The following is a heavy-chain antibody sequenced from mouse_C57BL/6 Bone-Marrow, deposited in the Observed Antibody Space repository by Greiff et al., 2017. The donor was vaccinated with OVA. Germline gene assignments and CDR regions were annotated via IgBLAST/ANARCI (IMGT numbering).Heavy chain of an antibody. J-gene: IGHJ3*01. CDR1: GFNIKDYY. D-gene: IGHD2-2*01. CDR3: TRYGYDEGTVAY. V-gene: IGHV14-1*01. Sequence: VQLQQSGAELVRPGASVKLSCTASGFNIKDYYMHWVKQRPEQGLEWIGRLDPEDGDTEYAPKFQGKATMTADTSSNTAYLQLSSLTSEDTAVYYCTRYGYDEGTVAYWGQGTLVTVSA. CDR2: LDPEDGDT.